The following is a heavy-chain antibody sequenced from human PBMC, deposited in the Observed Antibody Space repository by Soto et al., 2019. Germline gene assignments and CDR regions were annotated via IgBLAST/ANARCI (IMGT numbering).Heavy chain of an antibody. CDR2: ISYDGSNK. V-gene: IGHV3-30-3*01. CDR1: GFTFSSYA. CDR3: ARDRSEWKRLYHYGSGNYYYYGMDV. D-gene: IGHD3-10*01. Sequence: PGGSLRLSCAASGFTFSSYAMHWVRQAPGKGLEWVAVISYDGSNKYYADSVKGRFTISRDNSKNTLYLQMNSLRAEDTAVYYCARDRSEWKRLYHYGSGNYYYYGMDVWGQGTTVTVSS. J-gene: IGHJ6*02.